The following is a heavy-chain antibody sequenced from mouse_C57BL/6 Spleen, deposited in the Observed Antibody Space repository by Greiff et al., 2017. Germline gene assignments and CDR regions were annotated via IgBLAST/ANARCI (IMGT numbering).Heavy chain of an antibody. Sequence: EVQLQQSGPELVKPGASVKMSCKASGYTFTDYNMHWVKQSHGKSLEWIGYINPNNGGTSYNQKFKGKATLTVNKSSSTAYMELRSLTSEDSAVYYCARDALYYSNGDYYAMDYWGQGTSVTGSS. V-gene: IGHV1-22*01. D-gene: IGHD2-5*01. CDR3: ARDALYYSNGDYYAMDY. CDR1: GYTFTDYN. CDR2: INPNNGGT. J-gene: IGHJ4*01.